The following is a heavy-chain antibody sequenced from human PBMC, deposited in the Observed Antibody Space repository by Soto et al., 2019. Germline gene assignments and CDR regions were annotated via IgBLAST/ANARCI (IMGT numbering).Heavy chain of an antibody. D-gene: IGHD3-22*01. CDR1: GYTFTSYA. V-gene: IGHV7-4-1*01. Sequence: GASVKVSCKASGYTFTSYAMNWVRQAPGQGLEWMGWINTNTGNPTYAQGFTGRFVFSLDTSVSTAYLQICSLKAEDTAVYYCARDQGADDSSGYYYPFWGQGTLVTVSS. J-gene: IGHJ4*02. CDR2: INTNTGNP. CDR3: ARDQGADDSSGYYYPF.